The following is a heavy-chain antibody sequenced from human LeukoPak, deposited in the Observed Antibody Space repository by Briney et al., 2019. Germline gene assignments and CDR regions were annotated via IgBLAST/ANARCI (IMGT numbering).Heavy chain of an antibody. Sequence: LPGGSLRLSCAASGFTFSSSWMSWVRQAPGKGLEWVANINEDGSARYYVDSVKGRFTISRGNAKRSLDLQVNSLRAEDTAVYYCTRSRRDGNDYWGQGTLVTVSS. CDR2: INEDGSAR. CDR1: GFTFSSSW. V-gene: IGHV3-7*01. CDR3: TRSRRDGNDY. J-gene: IGHJ4*02. D-gene: IGHD5-24*01.